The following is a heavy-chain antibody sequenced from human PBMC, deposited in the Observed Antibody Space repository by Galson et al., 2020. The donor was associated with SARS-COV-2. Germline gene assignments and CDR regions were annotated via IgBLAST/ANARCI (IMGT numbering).Heavy chain of an antibody. J-gene: IGHJ4*02. CDR3: ARADLGDYNRRLFDQ. V-gene: IGHV4-59*11. CDR1: GGPISSHY. D-gene: IGHD4-17*01. CDR2: IYYDVIT. Sequence: SDTLSLTCTVPGGPISSHYWSWAPPSPGRGLECIGSIYYDVITKYNPSLKSRVSISIDTSWNQFSLKLTSVTAADTAVYYCARADLGDYNRRLFDQWGQGTLVTVSS.